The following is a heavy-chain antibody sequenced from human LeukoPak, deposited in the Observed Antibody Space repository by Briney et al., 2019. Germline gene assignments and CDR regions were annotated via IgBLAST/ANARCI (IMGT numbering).Heavy chain of an antibody. D-gene: IGHD5-24*01. V-gene: IGHV4-59*08. J-gene: IGHJ2*01. CDR3: ARCRRDGYNNWYFDL. CDR2: IYYSGST. CDR1: GGSISSYY. Sequence: PSETLSLTCTVSGGSISSYYWSWIRQPPGKGLEWIGYIYYSGSTNYNPSHKSRVTISVDTSKNQFSLKLSSVTAADTAVYYCARCRRDGYNNWYFDLWGRGTLVTVSS.